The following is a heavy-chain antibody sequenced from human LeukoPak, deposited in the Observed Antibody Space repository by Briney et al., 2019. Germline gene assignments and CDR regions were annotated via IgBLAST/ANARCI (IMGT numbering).Heavy chain of an antibody. J-gene: IGHJ1*01. CDR3: ARAIGYCSCCSCYASA. CDR2: INHSGST. Sequence: SETLSLTCAVYGGSFSGYYWSWIRQPPGKGLEWIGEINHSGSTNYNPSLKSRVTISVDTSKNQFSLKLSSVTAADTAVYYCARAIGYCSCCSCYASAWGQGTLVTVSS. D-gene: IGHD2-15*01. V-gene: IGHV4-34*01. CDR1: GGSFSGYY.